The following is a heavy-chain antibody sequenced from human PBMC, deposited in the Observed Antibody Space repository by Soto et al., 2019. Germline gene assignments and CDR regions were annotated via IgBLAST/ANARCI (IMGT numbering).Heavy chain of an antibody. Sequence: LSLTCTVSGGSISIGDYYWSWVRQTPGKGLEWIGYIYYTGSTDYNPSLKSRVTISVDTSKNQFSLTLRSVTAADTAVYYCAREISTAGTAPTDYWGQGTLVTVSS. V-gene: IGHV4-30-4*01. CDR3: AREISTAGTAPTDY. CDR2: IYYTGST. J-gene: IGHJ4*02. CDR1: GGSISIGDYY. D-gene: IGHD6-13*01.